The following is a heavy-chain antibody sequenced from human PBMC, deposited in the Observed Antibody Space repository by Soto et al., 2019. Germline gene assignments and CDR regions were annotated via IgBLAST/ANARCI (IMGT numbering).Heavy chain of an antibody. D-gene: IGHD6-6*01. V-gene: IGHV3-30*18. CDR3: VKDRGGSSTFDY. CDR2: ITYDGSDK. J-gene: IGHJ4*02. CDR1: GFTFSRDA. Sequence: QVQLVESGGGVVQPGSGRSLRLSCAAAGFTFSRDAMHWVRQAPGKGLEWVAVITYDGSDKYKWYAESVKGRFTISRDNSKNTLYLEMNSLRPEDSAVYYCVKDRGGSSTFDYWGQGTLVTVSS.